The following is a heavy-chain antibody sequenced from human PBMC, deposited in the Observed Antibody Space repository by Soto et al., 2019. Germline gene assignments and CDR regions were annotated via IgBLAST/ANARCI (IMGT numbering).Heavy chain of an antibody. D-gene: IGHD5-18*01. Sequence: GESLKISCKGSGYSFTSYWISWVRQMPGKGLEWMGRIDPSDSYTNYSPSFQGHVTISADKSISTAYLQWSSLKASDTAMYYCARTSMQSRGYSFGHGGMDVWGQGTTVTVSS. CDR1: GYSFTSYW. CDR3: ARTSMQSRGYSFGHGGMDV. CDR2: IDPSDSYT. V-gene: IGHV5-10-1*01. J-gene: IGHJ6*02.